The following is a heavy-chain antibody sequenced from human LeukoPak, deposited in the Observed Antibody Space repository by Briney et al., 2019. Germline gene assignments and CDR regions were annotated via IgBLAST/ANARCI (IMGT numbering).Heavy chain of an antibody. Sequence: GGSLRLSCAASGFTFSSYSMNWVRQAPGKGLEWVSSISSSSSYIYYADSVKGRFTISRDNAKNSLYLQMNSLRAEDTAVYYCARDLSVGSKPDLGFDYWGQGTLVTVSS. J-gene: IGHJ4*02. CDR2: ISSSSSYI. CDR1: GFTFSSYS. D-gene: IGHD1-26*01. CDR3: ARDLSVGSKPDLGFDY. V-gene: IGHV3-21*01.